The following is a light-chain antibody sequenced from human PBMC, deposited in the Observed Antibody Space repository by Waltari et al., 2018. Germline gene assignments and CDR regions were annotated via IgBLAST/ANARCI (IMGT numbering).Light chain of an antibody. Sequence: EIVLTQSPGTLSLSPGERATLSCRASLSVSRALACYQQNPGQAPRLHIDGASNRATGIPDRFSGSGSGTDFSLIISRLEPEDFAVYYCQHYVSLPVTFGQGTKVEIK. J-gene: IGKJ1*01. CDR3: QHYVSLPVT. CDR2: GAS. V-gene: IGKV3-20*01. CDR1: LSVSRA.